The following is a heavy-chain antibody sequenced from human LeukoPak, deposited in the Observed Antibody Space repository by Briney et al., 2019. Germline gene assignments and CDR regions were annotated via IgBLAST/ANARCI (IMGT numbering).Heavy chain of an antibody. CDR1: GGSISSYY. Sequence: SETLSLTCTVSGGSISSYYWSWIRQPPDKGLEWIGNIYYSGSTNYNPSLKSRVTISVDTSKNQFSLRLSSVTAADTAVYYCARPYSSGWRGAFDIWGQGTTVTVSS. CDR3: ARPYSSGWRGAFDI. D-gene: IGHD6-25*01. J-gene: IGHJ3*02. CDR2: IYYSGST. V-gene: IGHV4-59*01.